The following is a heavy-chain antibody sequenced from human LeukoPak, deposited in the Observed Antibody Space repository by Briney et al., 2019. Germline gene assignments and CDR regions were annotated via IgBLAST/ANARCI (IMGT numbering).Heavy chain of an antibody. CDR3: ARAPLLWFGELFDYYFDY. CDR1: GGSISSYY. CDR2: MYTSGNT. Sequence: KASETLSLTCTVSGGSISSYYWSWIRQPAGKRLEWIGRMYTSGNTNYNPSLKSRVTISVDTSKNQFSLKLSSVTAADTAVYHCARAPLLWFGELFDYYFDYWGQGTLVTVSS. V-gene: IGHV4-4*07. D-gene: IGHD3-10*01. J-gene: IGHJ4*02.